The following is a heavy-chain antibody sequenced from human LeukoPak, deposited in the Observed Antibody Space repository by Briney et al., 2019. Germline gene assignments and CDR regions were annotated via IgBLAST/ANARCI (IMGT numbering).Heavy chain of an antibody. CDR1: GASISSHY. Sequence: PSENLSLTCTVSGASISSHYWSWIRQPPGKGLEWIGYIYNSGSTNYNPSLKSRVTISVDTSKTQFSLKLTSVTAADTAVYYCARSHDTSGYYQQFDYWGQGTLVSVSS. CDR3: ARSHDTSGYYQQFDY. CDR2: IYNSGST. V-gene: IGHV4-59*11. D-gene: IGHD3-22*01. J-gene: IGHJ4*02.